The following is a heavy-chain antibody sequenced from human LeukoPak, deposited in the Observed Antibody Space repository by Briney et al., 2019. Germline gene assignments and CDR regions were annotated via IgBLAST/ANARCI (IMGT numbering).Heavy chain of an antibody. CDR2: IKSEIDGGTT. J-gene: IGHJ4*02. CDR1: GFTFNNAW. Sequence: PGGSLRLSCAASGFTFNNAWMSWVRQAPGKGLEWVGRIKSEIDGGTTDYAAPVKGRFSFSRDGSENTLYLQMNSLKPEDTAVYFCSTVAYCTSTSCNIFDNWGQGTLVTVSS. D-gene: IGHD2-2*02. CDR3: STVAYCTSTSCNIFDN. V-gene: IGHV3-15*01.